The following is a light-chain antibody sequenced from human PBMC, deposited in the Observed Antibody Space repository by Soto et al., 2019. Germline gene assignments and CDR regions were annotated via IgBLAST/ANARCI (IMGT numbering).Light chain of an antibody. CDR3: CSYAGSSTLV. Sequence: QSVLTQPASVSGSPGQSITISCTGTSSDVGSYNLVSWYQQHPGKAPKLLIYEVSKRPSGVSNRFSGSKSGNTASLTISGLQAEDEADYHCCSYAGSSTLVFGGGTQLTVL. J-gene: IGLJ3*02. V-gene: IGLV2-23*02. CDR2: EVS. CDR1: SSDVGSYNL.